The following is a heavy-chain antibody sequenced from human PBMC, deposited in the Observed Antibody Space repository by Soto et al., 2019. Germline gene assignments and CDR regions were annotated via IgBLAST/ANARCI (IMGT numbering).Heavy chain of an antibody. CDR1: GYTFTDYG. Sequence: QVHLVQSGAEVEKPGASVKVSCKASGYTFTDYGISWVRQAPGQGLQWMGWITAFNGNTKYAQQSQGRVTLTTDTSTSTAYRELRSLESEDTGVYYCARISQRDFWSGYCYFFDYWGQGTLVAVSS. J-gene: IGHJ4*02. CDR2: ITAFNGNT. V-gene: IGHV1-18*01. D-gene: IGHD3-3*01. CDR3: ARISQRDFWSGYCYFFDY.